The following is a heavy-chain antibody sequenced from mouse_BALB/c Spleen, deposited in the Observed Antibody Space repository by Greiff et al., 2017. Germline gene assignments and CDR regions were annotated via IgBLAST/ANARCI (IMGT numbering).Heavy chain of an antibody. D-gene: IGHD2-3*01. CDR2: IDPANGNT. CDR3: ASPPDGYYTWCAD. CDR1: GFNIKDTY. Sequence: EVQLQQSGAELVKPGASVKLSCTASGFNIKDTYMHWVKQRPEQGLEWIGRIDPANGNTKYDPKFQGKATITADTSSNTAYLQLSSLTSEDTAVYYCASPPDGYYTWCADWGQGTLVTVSA. J-gene: IGHJ3*01. V-gene: IGHV14-3*02.